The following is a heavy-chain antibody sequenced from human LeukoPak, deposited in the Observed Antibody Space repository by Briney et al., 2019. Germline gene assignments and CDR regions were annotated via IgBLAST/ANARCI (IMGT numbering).Heavy chain of an antibody. Sequence: GESLKISCKGSGYSFTNYWIGWVRQMPGKGLEWMGIIYPGDSDTKYSPSFQGQVTISVDKSITTAYLQWSSLKASDSAMYYCARREDCSSPTCSFEYWGQGTLVTVSS. J-gene: IGHJ4*02. D-gene: IGHD2-2*01. V-gene: IGHV5-51*01. CDR2: IYPGDSDT. CDR3: ARREDCSSPTCSFEY. CDR1: GYSFTNYW.